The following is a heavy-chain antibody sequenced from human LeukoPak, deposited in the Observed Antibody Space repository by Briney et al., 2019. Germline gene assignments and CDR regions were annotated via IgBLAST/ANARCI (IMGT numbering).Heavy chain of an antibody. CDR1: GYTFTGYD. J-gene: IGHJ6*02. V-gene: IGHV1-8*01. D-gene: IGHD3-10*01. CDR2: MNPNSGIT. Sequence: GASVKVSCKASGYTFTGYDINWVRQATGQGLEWMGWMNPNSGITGYAQKFQGRVTMTRNTSISIAYMELSSLRSEDTAVYYCARGAPLRNYYGSGSPNFYYYYGMDVWGQGTTVTVSS. CDR3: ARGAPLRNYYGSGSPNFYYYYGMDV.